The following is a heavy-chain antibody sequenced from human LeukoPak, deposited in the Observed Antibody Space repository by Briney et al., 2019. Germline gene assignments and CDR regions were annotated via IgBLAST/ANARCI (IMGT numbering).Heavy chain of an antibody. J-gene: IGHJ4*02. CDR2: ISSSGSTI. CDR1: GFTFSNAW. Sequence: GGSLRLPCAASGFTFSNAWMNWVRQAPGKGLEWVSYISSSGSTIHYADSVKGRFTISRDNAKNSLCLQMNSLRAEDTAVYYCARYSREVTLDYWGQGTLVTVSS. V-gene: IGHV3-48*04. D-gene: IGHD4-23*01. CDR3: ARYSREVTLDY.